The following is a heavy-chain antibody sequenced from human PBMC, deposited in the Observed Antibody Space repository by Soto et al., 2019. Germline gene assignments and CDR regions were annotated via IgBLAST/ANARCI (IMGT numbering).Heavy chain of an antibody. J-gene: IGHJ4*02. CDR3: ARESQGVFLY. CDR1: GGSISSYY. Sequence: PSETLSLTCTVSGGSISSYYWSWIRQAPGKGLEWIGYIYYSGSTNYNPSLKSRVTISVDTSKNQFSLKLSSVTAADTAVYYCARESQGVFLYWGQGTLVTVSS. V-gene: IGHV4-59*01. CDR2: IYYSGST. D-gene: IGHD3-3*01.